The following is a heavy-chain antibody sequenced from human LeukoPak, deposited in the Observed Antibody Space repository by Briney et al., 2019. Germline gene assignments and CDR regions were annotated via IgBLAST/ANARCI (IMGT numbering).Heavy chain of an antibody. D-gene: IGHD2-15*01. CDR2: ICGSDGST. CDR3: VKNAGGSCYSSSAY. Sequence: PGGSLRLSCAASGFTFDIHAMTWVRQAPGKGLEWVSAICGSDGSTYYADSVKGRFTISRDNSKNMLYLQMNSLRAEDTALYYCVKNAGGSCYSSSAYWGQGTLVTVSS. CDR1: GFTFDIHA. J-gene: IGHJ4*02. V-gene: IGHV3-23*01.